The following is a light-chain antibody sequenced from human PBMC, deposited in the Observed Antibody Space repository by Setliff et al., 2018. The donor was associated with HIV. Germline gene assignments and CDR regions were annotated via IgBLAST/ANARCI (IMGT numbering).Light chain of an antibody. J-gene: IGLJ2*01. CDR1: SRDVGNYNL. V-gene: IGLV2-23*01. Sequence: QSVLTQPASVSGYPGQSITISCKRPSRDVGNYNLVSWYQQHPDKVPKLIIYSTNRRPSGVSYRFSASKSASKASLTISGLQPEDEADYYCCSFAGGSTQVFGGGTKVTVL. CDR2: STN. CDR3: CSFAGGSTQV.